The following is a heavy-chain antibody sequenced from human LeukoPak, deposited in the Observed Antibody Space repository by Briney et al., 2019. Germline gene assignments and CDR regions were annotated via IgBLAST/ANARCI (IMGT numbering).Heavy chain of an antibody. CDR1: GFTLSGSA. V-gene: IGHV3-73*01. CDR2: IRSKANNYAT. Sequence: GGSLRLSCAASGFTLSGSAMHWVRQASGKGLEWVGRIRSKANNYATAYAASVKGRFTISRDDAKNTAYLQMNSLITEDTAVYYCTRRFSDDSNGYFSYWGLGTLVTVSS. J-gene: IGHJ4*02. D-gene: IGHD3-22*01. CDR3: TRRFSDDSNGYFSY.